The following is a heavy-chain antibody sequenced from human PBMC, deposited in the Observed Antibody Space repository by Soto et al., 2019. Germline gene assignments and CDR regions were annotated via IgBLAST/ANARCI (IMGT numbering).Heavy chain of an antibody. Sequence: ASVKVSCKASGYSFAGYYIHWVRQAPGQGLEWMGWISAYNGNTNYAQKLQGRVTMTTDTSTSTAYMELRSLRSDDTAVYYCTRYFDWLLYEEAFDIWGQGTMVTVSS. CDR3: TRYFDWLLYEEAFDI. CDR1: GYSFAGYY. CDR2: ISAYNGNT. V-gene: IGHV1-18*04. J-gene: IGHJ3*02. D-gene: IGHD3-9*01.